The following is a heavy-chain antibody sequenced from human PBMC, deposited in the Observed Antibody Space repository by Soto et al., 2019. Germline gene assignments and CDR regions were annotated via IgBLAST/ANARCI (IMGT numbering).Heavy chain of an antibody. CDR3: AKAWTYYCDNSGYYLDY. CDR2: ISGSGANT. J-gene: IGHJ4*02. Sequence: GSSLRLSCAASGFTFSSYAMSWVLQAPGKGLEWVSSISGSGANTYYADSVKGLFTLSRDSSRNTLYLQMNSLRAENTAAYYCAKAWTYYCDNSGYYLDYWGQGTLVTVSS. D-gene: IGHD3-22*01. V-gene: IGHV3-23*01. CDR1: GFTFSSYA.